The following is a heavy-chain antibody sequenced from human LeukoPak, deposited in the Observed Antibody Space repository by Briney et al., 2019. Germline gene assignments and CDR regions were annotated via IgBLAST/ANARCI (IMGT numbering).Heavy chain of an antibody. CDR3: AKSLNYYTSATSRRDFDY. V-gene: IGHV3-23*01. D-gene: IGHD3-10*01. CDR1: GFSFSTYS. CDR2: ISESGGAT. J-gene: IGHJ4*02. Sequence: PGGSLRLSCAASGFSFSTYSMNWVRQAPGKRLEWVSAISESGGATCYADSVKGRFTISRDNSKNTVFLQMNSLTAEDTALYYCAKSLNYYTSATSRRDFDYWGPGTPVTVSS.